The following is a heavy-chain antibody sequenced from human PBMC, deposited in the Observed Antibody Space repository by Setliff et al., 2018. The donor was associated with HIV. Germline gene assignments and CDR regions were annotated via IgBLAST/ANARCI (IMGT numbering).Heavy chain of an antibody. CDR2: VYTTLST. J-gene: IGHJ5*02. D-gene: IGHD3-16*01. CDR3: ARKGNVGGWFDP. V-gene: IGHV4-4*08. Sequence: SETLSLTCTVSGDFVSSSYWSWIRQVPGKGLEWIGYVYTTLSTSYNPSLKGRVAMSVHTSENQVYLKLSSVTAADTAVYYCARKGNVGGWFDPWGQGTLVTVSS. CDR1: GDFVSSSY.